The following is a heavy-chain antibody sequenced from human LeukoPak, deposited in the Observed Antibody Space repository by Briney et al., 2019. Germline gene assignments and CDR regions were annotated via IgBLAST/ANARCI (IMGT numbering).Heavy chain of an antibody. D-gene: IGHD5-18*01. J-gene: IGHJ4*02. Sequence: GASVKVSCKASGYIFSSHGISWVRQAPGEGLEWMGWITTYKGNMAYAPKFQGRVTMTRDTSTSTLYMELSSLRSEDTAVYYCAKGGYTYGSTPFDYWGQGTLVTVSS. V-gene: IGHV1-18*01. CDR2: ITTYKGNM. CDR3: AKGGYTYGSTPFDY. CDR1: GYIFSSHG.